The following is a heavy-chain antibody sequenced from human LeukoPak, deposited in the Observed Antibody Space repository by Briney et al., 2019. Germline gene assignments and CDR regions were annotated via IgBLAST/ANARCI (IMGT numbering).Heavy chain of an antibody. Sequence: SETLSLTCTVSGGSISSSSYYWGWIRQPPGKGLEWIGSIYYSGSTYYNPSLKSRVTISVDTSKNQFSLKLSSVTAADTAVYYCAREGWAAAGKSFDYWGQGTLVTVSS. CDR2: IYYSGST. D-gene: IGHD6-13*01. J-gene: IGHJ4*02. CDR1: GGSISSSSYY. CDR3: AREGWAAAGKSFDY. V-gene: IGHV4-39*07.